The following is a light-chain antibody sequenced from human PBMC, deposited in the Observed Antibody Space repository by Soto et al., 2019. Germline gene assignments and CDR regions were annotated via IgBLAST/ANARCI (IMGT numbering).Light chain of an antibody. J-gene: IGKJ1*01. V-gene: IGKV3-11*01. Sequence: EIVLTQSPATLSLSPGETATLSCRASQSVRNYLAWNQQKPGQAPRLLIYDASNRATGIPARFSGTGSETDFTLTISSLGPEDFAIYNCQQRSKMPLTFGHGTKVDIK. CDR3: QQRSKMPLT. CDR2: DAS. CDR1: QSVRNY.